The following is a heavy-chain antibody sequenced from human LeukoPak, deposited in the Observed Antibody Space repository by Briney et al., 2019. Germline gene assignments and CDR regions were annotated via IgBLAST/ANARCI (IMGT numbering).Heavy chain of an antibody. CDR1: GYTFTGYY. D-gene: IGHD6-13*01. Sequence: ASVKVSCKASGYTFTGYYMHWVRQAPGQGLEWMGRINPNSGGTNYAQKFQGRVTMTRNTSISTAYMELSSLRSEDTAVYYCARLIAAAADDIWGQGTMVTVSS. CDR3: ARLIAAAADDI. CDR2: INPNSGGT. J-gene: IGHJ3*02. V-gene: IGHV1-2*06.